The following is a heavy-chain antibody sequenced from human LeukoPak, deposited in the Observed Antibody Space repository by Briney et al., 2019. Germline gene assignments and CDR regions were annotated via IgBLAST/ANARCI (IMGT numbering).Heavy chain of an antibody. Sequence: GGSLRLSCAASGFIFSSYTLNWVRQAPGKGLEWVSSISTKSNNTYYADSVKGRFTISRDNAENSLYLQMNSLRAEDTAVYYCARDRFTIFGVAPYFDYWGQGTLVTVSS. V-gene: IGHV3-21*01. J-gene: IGHJ4*02. CDR1: GFIFSSYT. D-gene: IGHD3-3*01. CDR2: ISTKSNNT. CDR3: ARDRFTIFGVAPYFDY.